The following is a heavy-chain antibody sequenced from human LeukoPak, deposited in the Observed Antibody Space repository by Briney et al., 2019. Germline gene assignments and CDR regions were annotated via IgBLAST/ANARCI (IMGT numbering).Heavy chain of an antibody. CDR2: IYTSGST. V-gene: IGHV4-61*02. CDR1: GGSISSGSYY. Sequence: SETLSLTCTVSGGSISSGSYYWSWIRQPAGKGLEWIGRIYTSGSTNYNPSLKSRVTISVDTSKNQFSLKLSSVTAAGTAVYYCARRRYYYYYYYMDVWGKGTTVTVSS. CDR3: ARRRYYYYYYYMDV. J-gene: IGHJ6*03.